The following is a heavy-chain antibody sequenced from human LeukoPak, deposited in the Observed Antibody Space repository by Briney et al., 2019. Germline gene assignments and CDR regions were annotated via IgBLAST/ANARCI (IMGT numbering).Heavy chain of an antibody. D-gene: IGHD5-12*01. V-gene: IGHV4-4*02. CDR1: GGSISSSNW. Sequence: SETLSLTCAVSGGSISSSNWWSWVRQPPGKGLEWIGEIYHSGSTNYNPSLKSRVTISVDKSKNQFSLKLSSVTAADTAVYYCARDDRSGYGLPGYWGQGTLVTVSS. J-gene: IGHJ4*02. CDR3: ARDDRSGYGLPGY. CDR2: IYHSGST.